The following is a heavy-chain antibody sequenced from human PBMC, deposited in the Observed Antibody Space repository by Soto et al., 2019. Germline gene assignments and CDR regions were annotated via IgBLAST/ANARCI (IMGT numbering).Heavy chain of an antibody. D-gene: IGHD3-10*01. CDR1: GVTFSSYA. Sequence: EVQLLESGGGLVQPGGSLRLSCAASGVTFSSYAMSWVRQAPGKGLEWVSAISGSGGSTYYADSVKGRFTISRDNSKNSLYLQMNSLRAEDMAVYYCAKCLIPGAYYYYGMDVWGQGTTVTVSS. J-gene: IGHJ6*02. CDR2: ISGSGGST. V-gene: IGHV3-23*01. CDR3: AKCLIPGAYYYYGMDV.